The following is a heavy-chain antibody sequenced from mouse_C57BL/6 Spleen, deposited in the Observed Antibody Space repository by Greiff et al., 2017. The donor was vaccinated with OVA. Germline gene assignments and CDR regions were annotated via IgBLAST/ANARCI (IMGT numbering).Heavy chain of an antibody. D-gene: IGHD1-1*01. CDR2: IYPGDGDT. J-gene: IGHJ2*01. CDR1: GYAFSSSW. CDR3: AIALFITTVVAPFDY. Sequence: QVQLQQSGPELVKPGASVKISCKASGYAFSSSWMNWVKQRPGKGLEWIGRIYPGDGDTNYNGKFKGKATLTADKSSSTAYMQLSSLTSEDSAGYFCAIALFITTVVAPFDYWGQGTTLTVSS. V-gene: IGHV1-82*01.